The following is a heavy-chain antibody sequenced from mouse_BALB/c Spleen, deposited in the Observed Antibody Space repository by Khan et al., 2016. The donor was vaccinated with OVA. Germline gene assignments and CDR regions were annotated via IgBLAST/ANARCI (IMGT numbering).Heavy chain of an antibody. CDR3: ARGNYYGYTMGY. J-gene: IGHJ4*01. D-gene: IGHD1-1*01. Sequence: EVKLEESGPGLVKPSQSLSLTCTVTGYSITSNYAWNWIRQFPGNKLEWMGYISYSGSTNYKPSIKTRISITRDTSKNQFFLQLNSVTTKDPATYYCARGNYYGYTMGYWGQGASITVSS. CDR2: ISYSGST. V-gene: IGHV3-2*02. CDR1: GYSITSNYA.